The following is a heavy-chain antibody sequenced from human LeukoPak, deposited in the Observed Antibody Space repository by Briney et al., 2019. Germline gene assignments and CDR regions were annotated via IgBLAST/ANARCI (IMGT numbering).Heavy chain of an antibody. CDR1: GFTFSSYA. CDR3: VKYYDSSGSYYFDY. V-gene: IGHV3-23*01. Sequence: GGSLRLSCAASGFTFSSYAMSWMRQAPGKGLEWVSTISGSGASTYYADSVKGRFTISRDDSKNTLYLQMNSLRAEDTAVYYCVKYYDSSGSYYFDYWGQGTLVTVSS. D-gene: IGHD3-22*01. CDR2: ISGSGAST. J-gene: IGHJ4*02.